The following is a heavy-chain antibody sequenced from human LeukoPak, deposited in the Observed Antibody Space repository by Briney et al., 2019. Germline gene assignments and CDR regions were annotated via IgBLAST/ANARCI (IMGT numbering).Heavy chain of an antibody. CDR2: ISGSGGRT. Sequence: GGSLRLSCAASAFTFSKCAMSWVRQAPGKGPEWVSGISGSGGRTWYADSAKGRFTISRDNAKNTLYLQMNSLRAEDTAIYYCAKGTDVASASSFDCWGQGTLVTVSS. CDR3: AKGTDVASASSFDC. CDR1: AFTFSKCA. V-gene: IGHV3-23*01. J-gene: IGHJ4*02. D-gene: IGHD5-24*01.